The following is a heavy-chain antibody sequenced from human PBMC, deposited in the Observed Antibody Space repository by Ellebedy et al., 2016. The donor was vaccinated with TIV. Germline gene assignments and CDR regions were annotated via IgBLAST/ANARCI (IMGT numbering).Heavy chain of an antibody. D-gene: IGHD3-9*01. CDR1: GGSISSYS. J-gene: IGHJ3*02. V-gene: IGHV4-4*07. CDR2: IFTSGST. Sequence: MPSETLSLTCTVSGGSISSYSWSWIRQPAGEGLEWIGRIFTSGSTNFNPSLKSRVPMSVDTSKNQFSLKLSPGTAADTSVYYCARARGISRYFDWPTAPPYIWGQGTMVTVSS. CDR3: ARARGISRYFDWPTAPPYI.